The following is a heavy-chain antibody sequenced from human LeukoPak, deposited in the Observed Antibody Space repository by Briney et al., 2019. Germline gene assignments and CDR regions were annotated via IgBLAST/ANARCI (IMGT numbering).Heavy chain of an antibody. CDR1: GFTSDDYA. Sequence: GGSLRLSCAASGFTSDDYAMHWVRQAPGKGLEWVSLISGDGGSTYYADSVKGRFTISRDNSKNSLYLQMNSLRTEDTALYYCAKDMRYCSSTSCCKVYNWFDPWGQGTLVTVSS. V-gene: IGHV3-43*02. CDR3: AKDMRYCSSTSCCKVYNWFDP. D-gene: IGHD2-2*01. J-gene: IGHJ5*02. CDR2: ISGDGGST.